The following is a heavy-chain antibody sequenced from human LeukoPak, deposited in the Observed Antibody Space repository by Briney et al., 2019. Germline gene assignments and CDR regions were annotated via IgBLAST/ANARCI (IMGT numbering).Heavy chain of an antibody. CDR1: GYTFTGYY. D-gene: IGHD1-1*01. CDR2: INPNSGGT. CDR3: ARGPLSGNDGLWSFDY. J-gene: IGHJ4*02. V-gene: IGHV1-2*02. Sequence: GASVKVSCKASGYTFTGYYMHWVRQAPGQGLEWMGWINPNSGGTNYAQKFQGRVTMTRDTSITTAYMELSRLRSDDTAVYSCARGPLSGNDGLWSFDYWGQGTLVTVSS.